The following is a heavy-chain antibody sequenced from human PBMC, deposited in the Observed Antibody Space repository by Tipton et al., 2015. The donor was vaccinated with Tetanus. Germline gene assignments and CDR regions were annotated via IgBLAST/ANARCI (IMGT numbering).Heavy chain of an antibody. Sequence: TLSLTCTVSGGSINSPDYSWGWIRQPPGKGLEWIGYIYQSGSTSYNPPLATRVTITADKSKNQFSLNLRSVTAADTAVYYCARDRGQQFVSDWFDPWGQGTLVTVSS. CDR2: IYQSGST. D-gene: IGHD6-6*01. J-gene: IGHJ5*02. V-gene: IGHV4-30-2*01. CDR3: ARDRGQQFVSDWFDP. CDR1: GGSINSPDYS.